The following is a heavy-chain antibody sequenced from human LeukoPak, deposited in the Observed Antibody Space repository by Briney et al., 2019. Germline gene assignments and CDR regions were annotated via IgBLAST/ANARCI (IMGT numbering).Heavy chain of an antibody. CDR1: GYTFTGYY. CDR3: SRDNYGSGSYYPSGEYSQH. D-gene: IGHD3-10*01. J-gene: IGHJ1*01. Sequence: ASVKVSCKASGYTFTGYYMHWVRQAPGQGLEWMGWINPNSGGTNNAQKFHGRVTMPRDTSISTANVDVSRLRSDHTAVYYCSRDNYGSGSYYPSGEYSQHWGQGTLVTVSS. CDR2: INPNSGGT. V-gene: IGHV1-2*02.